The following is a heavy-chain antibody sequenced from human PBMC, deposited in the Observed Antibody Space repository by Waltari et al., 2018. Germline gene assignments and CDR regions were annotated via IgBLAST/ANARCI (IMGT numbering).Heavy chain of an antibody. CDR1: GVSFNDDNTY. V-gene: IGHV4-39*07. CDR3: ARGGSSYYDAYGT. D-gene: IGHD1-26*01. CDR2: IYSTGST. Sequence: QLQLQESGPGLVKPSETLSLTCTVSGVSFNDDNTYWGWIRQPPGEGLELVGSIYSTGSTYYKTSLKSRVTVSIDTPNNQFSLKLTSVTAAHTAVYFCARGGSSYYDAYGTWGQGSMVIVSS. J-gene: IGHJ3*02.